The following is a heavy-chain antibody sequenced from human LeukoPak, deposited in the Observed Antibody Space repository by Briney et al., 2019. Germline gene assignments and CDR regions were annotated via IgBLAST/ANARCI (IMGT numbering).Heavy chain of an antibody. V-gene: IGHV3-23*01. CDR2: ISGSGGST. CDR1: GFTFSSYG. D-gene: IGHD7-27*01. CDR3: AKRNWEYYYYMDV. J-gene: IGHJ6*03. Sequence: QSGGSLRLSRAASGFTFSSYGMSWVRQAPGKGLEWVSAISGSGGSTYYADSVKGRFTISRDNSKNTLYLQMNSLRAEDTAVYYCAKRNWEYYYYMDVWGKGTAVTISS.